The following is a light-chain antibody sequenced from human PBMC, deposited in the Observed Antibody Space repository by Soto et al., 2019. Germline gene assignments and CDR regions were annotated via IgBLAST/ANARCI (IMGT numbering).Light chain of an antibody. Sequence: EIVLTQSPGTLSLSPGERATLSCRASQSVSSSYLAWYQQKPGQAPRLLIYDASSRATGIPDRFSGSGSGTDFTFTISRLEPEDFAVYYCQQYGSSLYTFGQGTKLEIK. CDR2: DAS. CDR1: QSVSSSY. V-gene: IGKV3-20*01. CDR3: QQYGSSLYT. J-gene: IGKJ2*01.